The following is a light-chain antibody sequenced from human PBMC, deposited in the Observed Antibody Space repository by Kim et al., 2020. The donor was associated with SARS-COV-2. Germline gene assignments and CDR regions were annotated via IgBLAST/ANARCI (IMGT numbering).Light chain of an antibody. CDR3: SSWDDTLGGHAI. J-gene: IGLJ2*01. CDR1: YSNIGRNY. CDR2: RNL. V-gene: IGLV1-47*01. Sequence: QNVFISCSGSYSNIGRNYVHWDQRVPGTAPKLLIYRNLQRPSGVPDRFSGSKSGTSASLAISGLRSEDEADYYCSSWDDTLGGHAIFGGGTKVTVL.